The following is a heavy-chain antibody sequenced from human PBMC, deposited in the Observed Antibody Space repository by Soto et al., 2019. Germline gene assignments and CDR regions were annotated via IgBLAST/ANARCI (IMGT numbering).Heavy chain of an antibody. CDR3: ARGPPYYDFWSGYYPSRTYYSYGMDV. V-gene: IGHV4-34*01. D-gene: IGHD3-3*01. Sequence: PSETLSLTCAVYGGSFSGYYWSWIRQPPGKGLEWIGEINHSGITNYNPSLKSRVTISVDTSKNQFSLKLSSVTAADTAVYYCARGPPYYDFWSGYYPSRTYYSYGMDVCGQGTTVTVSS. CDR2: INHSGIT. CDR1: GGSFSGYY. J-gene: IGHJ6*02.